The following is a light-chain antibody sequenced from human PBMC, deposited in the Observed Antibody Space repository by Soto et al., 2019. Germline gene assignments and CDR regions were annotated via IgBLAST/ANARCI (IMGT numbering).Light chain of an antibody. J-gene: IGKJ2*01. CDR3: QQYGSSFT. V-gene: IGKV3-20*01. CDR1: QSVSSAY. CDR2: GAF. Sequence: EIVLTQSPGTLSLSPGERATLSCRASQSVSSAYLAWYQQKPGQAPRLLIYGAFSRATGIPDRFSGYGSGTDFTLTITRLEREDFAVYYCQQYGSSFTFGQGTKLQIK.